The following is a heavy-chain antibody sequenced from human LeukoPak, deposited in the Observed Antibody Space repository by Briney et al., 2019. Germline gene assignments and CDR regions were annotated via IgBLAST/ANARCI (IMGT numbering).Heavy chain of an antibody. Sequence: ASVKVSCKASGYTFAGYYMHWVRQAPGQGLEWMGWINPNSGGTKYAQKFQGRVTMTRDTSISTAYMEVSRLRFDDTAIYYCARDEGSGSSGDYWGQGTLVTVSS. CDR2: INPNSGGT. CDR3: ARDEGSGSSGDY. CDR1: GYTFAGYY. J-gene: IGHJ4*02. D-gene: IGHD3-10*01. V-gene: IGHV1-2*02.